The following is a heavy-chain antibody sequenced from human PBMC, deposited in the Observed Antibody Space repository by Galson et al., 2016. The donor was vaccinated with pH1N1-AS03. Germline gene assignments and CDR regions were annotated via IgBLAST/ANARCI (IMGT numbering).Heavy chain of an antibody. CDR3: ARYDRGLDY. Sequence: SLRLSCAASGFTVNSHHMSWVRQAPGKGLDWVSIIYSGGTTYYADSVKGRFTISRDNSRNTLYLQMNSLRGEDTAIYYCARYDRGLDYWGQGTLVTVSS. D-gene: IGHD3-3*01. V-gene: IGHV3-66*01. J-gene: IGHJ4*02. CDR1: GFTVNSHH. CDR2: IYSGGTT.